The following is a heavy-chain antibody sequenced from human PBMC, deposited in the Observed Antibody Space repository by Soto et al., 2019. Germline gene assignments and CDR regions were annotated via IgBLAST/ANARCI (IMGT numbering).Heavy chain of an antibody. D-gene: IGHD6-13*01. CDR1: GFTFSSYA. J-gene: IGHJ4*02. CDR2: ISGGDDRT. CDR3: AKDSISSAQGIFDY. V-gene: IGHV3-23*01. Sequence: PGGSPRLSCATSGFTFSSYAMCWVRQAPGKGLEWVSTISGGDDRTYYADSVKGRFTVSIDNSKNTLYLQMNSLRAEDTAIYYCAKDSISSAQGIFDYWGQGTLVTVSS.